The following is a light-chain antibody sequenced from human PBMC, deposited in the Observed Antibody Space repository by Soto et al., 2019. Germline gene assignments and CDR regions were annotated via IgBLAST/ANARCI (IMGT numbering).Light chain of an antibody. CDR1: QSVSSY. CDR2: DAS. J-gene: IGKJ4*01. CDR3: QQRSNWPLT. V-gene: IGKV3-11*01. Sequence: EIVLTQSTATLSLSPGERATLSCRASQSVSSYLAWYHQKPGKAPRLLIYDASNRATGIPARFSGSGSGTDFTLTIFSLEPEDLAVYYCQQRSNWPLTFGGVTKVEIK.